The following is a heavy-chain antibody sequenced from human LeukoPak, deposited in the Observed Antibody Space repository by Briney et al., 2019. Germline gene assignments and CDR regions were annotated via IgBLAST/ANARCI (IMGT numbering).Heavy chain of an antibody. D-gene: IGHD2-15*01. CDR3: ARDNVVVVAATTHYYYYGMDV. CDR2: IYYSGST. Sequence: SETLSLTCTVSGGSISSGDYYWSWIRQPPGKGLEWIGYIYYSGSTYYNPSLKSRVTISVDTSKNQLSLKLSSVTAADTAVYYCARDNVVVVAATTHYYYYGMDVWGQGTTVTVSS. CDR1: GGSISSGDYY. V-gene: IGHV4-30-4*01. J-gene: IGHJ6*02.